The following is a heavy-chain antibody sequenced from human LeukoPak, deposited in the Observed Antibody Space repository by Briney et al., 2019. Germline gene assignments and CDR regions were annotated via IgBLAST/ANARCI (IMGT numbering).Heavy chain of an antibody. CDR1: GFTFSRYG. Sequence: GGSLRLSCAASGFTFSRYGMHWIRQAPGKGLEWVAFIRYDGSNKCYADSVKGRFTISRDNSKNMLYLQMNSLRGEETAVYYCAKVTSPYYYYMDVWGKGTTVTVSS. J-gene: IGHJ6*03. V-gene: IGHV3-30*02. CDR3: AKVTSPYYYYMDV. CDR2: IRYDGSNK.